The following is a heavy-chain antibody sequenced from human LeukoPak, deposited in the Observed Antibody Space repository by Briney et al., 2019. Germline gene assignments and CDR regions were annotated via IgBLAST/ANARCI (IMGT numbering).Heavy chain of an antibody. J-gene: IGHJ4*02. Sequence: GGSLRLSCAASGFTFSSYGMHWVRQAPGKGLEWVASIWYDGSDKYYADSVKGRFTISRNNSKNTLSLQMNSVRAEDTAVYYCVRGPYGSGSYRWGQGTLVTVSA. D-gene: IGHD3-10*01. CDR3: VRGPYGSGSYR. CDR2: IWYDGSDK. V-gene: IGHV3-33*01. CDR1: GFTFSSYG.